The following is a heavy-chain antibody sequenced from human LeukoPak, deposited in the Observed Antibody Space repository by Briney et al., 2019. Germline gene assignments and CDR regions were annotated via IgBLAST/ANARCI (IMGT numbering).Heavy chain of an antibody. Sequence: GGSLRLSCAVSGFSVSDTFMTWVRQAPGKGLEWVSATSGSGGRTYYADSVKGRFTISRDNSKNTLYLQMNSLRAEDTAVYYCAKDNGAYGFDYWGQGTLVTVSS. CDR3: AKDNGAYGFDY. V-gene: IGHV3-23*01. D-gene: IGHD4-17*01. J-gene: IGHJ4*02. CDR1: GFSVSDTF. CDR2: TSGSGGRT.